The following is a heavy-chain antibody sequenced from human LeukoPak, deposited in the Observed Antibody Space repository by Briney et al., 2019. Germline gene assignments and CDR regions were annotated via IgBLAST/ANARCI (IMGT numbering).Heavy chain of an antibody. CDR2: IIPIFGIA. CDR1: GGTFSSYA. CDR3: ARGHFYCSGGSCYGY. Sequence: GASVKVSCKASGGTFSSYAISWVRQAPGQGLEWMGRIIPIFGIANYAQKFQSGVTITADKSTSTAYMELSSLRSEDTAVYYCARGHFYCSGGSCYGYWGQGTLVTVSS. D-gene: IGHD2-15*01. J-gene: IGHJ4*02. V-gene: IGHV1-69*04.